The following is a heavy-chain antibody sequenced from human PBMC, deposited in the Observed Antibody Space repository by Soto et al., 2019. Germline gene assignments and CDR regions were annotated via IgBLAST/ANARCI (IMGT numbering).Heavy chain of an antibody. CDR1: GFTFGDYA. D-gene: IGHD5-12*01. V-gene: IGHV3-49*04. CDR3: TRDDERGYSGYDSAYYYYGMDV. J-gene: IGHJ6*02. Sequence: PGGSLRLSCTASGFTFGDYAMSWVRQAPGKGLEWVGFIRSKAYGGTTEYAASVKGRFTISRDDSKSIAYLQMNSLKTEDTAVYYCTRDDERGYSGYDSAYYYYGMDVWGQGTTVTVSS. CDR2: IRSKAYGGTT.